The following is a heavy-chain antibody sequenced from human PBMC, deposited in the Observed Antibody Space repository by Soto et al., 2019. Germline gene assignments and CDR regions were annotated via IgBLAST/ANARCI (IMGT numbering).Heavy chain of an antibody. J-gene: IGHJ4*02. Sequence: GASVKVSCKASGYTFTGYYMHWVRQAPGQGLEWMGWINPNSGGTKCAQKFQGRVTMTRDTTISTAYMGLSRLRSDDTAVYYCAGEPLYSSSWYAHFYYFDYWGQGTLVTVSS. V-gene: IGHV1-2*02. CDR2: INPNSGGT. CDR1: GYTFTGYY. D-gene: IGHD6-13*01. CDR3: AGEPLYSSSWYAHFYYFDY.